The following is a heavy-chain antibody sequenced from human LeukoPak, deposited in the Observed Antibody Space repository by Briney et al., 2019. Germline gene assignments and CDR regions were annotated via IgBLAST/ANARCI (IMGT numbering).Heavy chain of an antibody. CDR3: ARDRSHITMVRGVDYDAFDI. D-gene: IGHD3-10*01. V-gene: IGHV4-30-2*01. CDR2: IYHSGST. CDR1: GGSISSGGYY. Sequence: SQTLSLTCTVSGGSISSGGYYWSWIRQPPGKGLEWIGYIYHSGSTYYNPSLKSRVTISVDRSKNQFSLKLSSVTAADTAVYYCARDRSHITMVRGVDYDAFDIWGQGTMVTVSS. J-gene: IGHJ3*02.